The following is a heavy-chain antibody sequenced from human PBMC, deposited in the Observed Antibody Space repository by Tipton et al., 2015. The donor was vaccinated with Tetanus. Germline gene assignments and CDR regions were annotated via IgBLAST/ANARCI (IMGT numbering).Heavy chain of an antibody. J-gene: IGHJ5*02. Sequence: QSGAEVKKPGASVKVSCKASGYTFTGYYMHWVRQAPGQGLERMGWINPNSGGTNYAQKFQGRVTMTRDTSISTAYMELSRLRSDDTAVYYGARVVVRGVILSWFSPWGQGTLVTVSS. CDR1: GYTFTGYY. D-gene: IGHD3-10*01. CDR2: INPNSGGT. V-gene: IGHV1-2*02. CDR3: ARVVVRGVILSWFSP.